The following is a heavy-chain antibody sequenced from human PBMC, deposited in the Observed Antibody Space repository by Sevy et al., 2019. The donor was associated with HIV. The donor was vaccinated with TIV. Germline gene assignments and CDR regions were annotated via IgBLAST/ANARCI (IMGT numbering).Heavy chain of an antibody. CDR3: ARLHYFDKSGRYGMWTTWFDY. V-gene: IGHV4-59*01. D-gene: IGHD3-22*01. Sequence: SDTLSLTCSVSGDSTSSYYWSWIRQPPGKGLEWIGFMYYSGYTNYNPSLQSRVTMSVDTSKNQFSLKLSSVTAADTAVYYCARLHYFDKSGRYGMWTTWFDYWGQGTLVTVSS. CDR2: MYYSGYT. CDR1: GDSTSSYY. J-gene: IGHJ4*02.